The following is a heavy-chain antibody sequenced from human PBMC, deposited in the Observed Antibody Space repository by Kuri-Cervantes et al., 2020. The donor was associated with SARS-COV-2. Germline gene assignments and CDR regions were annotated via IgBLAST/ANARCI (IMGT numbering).Heavy chain of an antibody. J-gene: IGHJ4*02. CDR2: ISGTGGST. V-gene: IGHV3-23*01. CDR1: GFSFNNYA. D-gene: IGHD3-22*01. CDR3: AKDKGSPRGWGTMIKGYFDY. Sequence: GESLKISCAASGFSFNNYAMNWVRQAPGKGLEWVSTISGTGGSTYYADSVKGHFTISRDKSGNTLYLQMSSLRAEDTAIYYCAKDKGSPRGWGTMIKGYFDYWGQGTLVTVSS.